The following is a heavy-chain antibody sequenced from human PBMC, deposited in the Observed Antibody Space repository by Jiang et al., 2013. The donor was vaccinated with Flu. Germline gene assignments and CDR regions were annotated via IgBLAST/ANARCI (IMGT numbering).Heavy chain of an antibody. CDR3: ARSRTKSVIQGVTHSSGY. Sequence: EVKKPGASVKVSCKASGYTFTDYYIHWVRQAPGQGLQWMGRINPKSGDTNYAQKFQDRVTMTRDTSTTTAYMDLSRLRSDDTAVYYCARSRTKSVIQGVTHSSGYWGQGTLVAVSS. V-gene: IGHV1-2*06. CDR1: GYTFTDYY. CDR2: INPKSGDT. D-gene: IGHD3-10*01. J-gene: IGHJ4*02.